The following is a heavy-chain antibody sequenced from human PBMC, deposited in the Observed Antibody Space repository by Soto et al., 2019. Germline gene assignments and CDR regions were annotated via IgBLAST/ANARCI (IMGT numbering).Heavy chain of an antibody. CDR2: ISGSGGST. CDR1: GFTFSVYA. V-gene: IGHV3-23*01. Sequence: GGSLRLSCAASGFTFSVYAMSWVRQSPGKGLEWVSAISGSGGSTYYADSVKGRFTISRDNSKNTLYLQMSSLRAEDTAVYYCAKDVPDIVVVPAATFFDYWGQGTLVTSPQ. CDR3: AKDVPDIVVVPAATFFDY. J-gene: IGHJ4*02. D-gene: IGHD2-2*01.